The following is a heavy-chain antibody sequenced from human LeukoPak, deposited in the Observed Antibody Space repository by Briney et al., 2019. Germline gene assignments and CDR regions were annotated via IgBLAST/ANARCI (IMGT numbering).Heavy chain of an antibody. CDR1: GGSISSGDYY. CDR3: ARDGYSYGYPFDY. Sequence: SQTLSLTCTVSGGSISSGDYYWSWIRQPPGKGLEWIGYIYYSGSTYYNPSLKSRVTISVDTSKNQFSLKLSSVTAADTAVYYCARDGYSYGYPFDYWGQGTLVTVSS. V-gene: IGHV4-30-4*01. J-gene: IGHJ4*02. D-gene: IGHD5-18*01. CDR2: IYYSGST.